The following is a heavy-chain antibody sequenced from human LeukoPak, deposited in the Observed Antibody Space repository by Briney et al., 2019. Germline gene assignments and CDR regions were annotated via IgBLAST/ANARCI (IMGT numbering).Heavy chain of an antibody. Sequence: SETLSLTCTVSGGSISNYYWSWIRQPPGKGLEWIGYIYYSGSTNYNPSLKSRVTISVDTSKNQFSLKLSSVTAADTAVCYCARLAKSYGMDVWGQGTTVTVSS. CDR1: GGSISNYY. CDR2: IYYSGST. CDR3: ARLAKSYGMDV. V-gene: IGHV4-59*08. D-gene: IGHD2-21*01. J-gene: IGHJ6*02.